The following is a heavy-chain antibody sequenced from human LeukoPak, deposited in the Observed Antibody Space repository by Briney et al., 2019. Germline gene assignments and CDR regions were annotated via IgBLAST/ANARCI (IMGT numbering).Heavy chain of an antibody. Sequence: GGSLSLSCAASGFTFKNYALSWVRQAPGKGLEWVSVISGSGGTTYYADSVKGRFTTSRDNSKNTVFLQMNSLRAGDTAVYYCARQAYTTMAYIDYWGQGTLVTVSS. V-gene: IGHV3-23*01. J-gene: IGHJ4*02. D-gene: IGHD5-18*01. CDR2: ISGSGGTT. CDR3: ARQAYTTMAYIDY. CDR1: GFTFKNYA.